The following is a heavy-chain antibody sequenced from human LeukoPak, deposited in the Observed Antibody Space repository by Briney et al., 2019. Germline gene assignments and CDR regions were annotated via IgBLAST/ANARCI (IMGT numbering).Heavy chain of an antibody. CDR1: GFTFRSYS. V-gene: IGHV3-7*01. CDR3: ARDSNNYYYYMDV. Sequence: GGSLRLSCAASGFTFRSYSMSWVRQAPGKGLEWVANIKQDGSEKYYVDSVKGRFTISRDNAKNSLHLQMNSLRAEDTAVYYCARDSNNYYYYMDVWGKGTTVTVSS. J-gene: IGHJ6*03. CDR2: IKQDGSEK.